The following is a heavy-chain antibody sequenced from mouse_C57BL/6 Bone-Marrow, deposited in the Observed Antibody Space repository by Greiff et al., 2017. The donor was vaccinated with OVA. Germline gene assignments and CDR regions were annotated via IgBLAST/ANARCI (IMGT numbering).Heavy chain of an antibody. CDR2: INPNNGGT. CDR3: ARRGPSGLGFAY. Sequence: VQLQQSGPELVKPGASVKMSCKASGYTFTDYNMHWVKQSHGKSLEWIGYINPNNGGTSYNQKFKGKATLTVNKSSSTAYMGLRSLTSEDSAVYYCARRGPSGLGFAYWGQGTLVTVSA. J-gene: IGHJ3*01. D-gene: IGHD3-1*01. V-gene: IGHV1-22*01. CDR1: GYTFTDYN.